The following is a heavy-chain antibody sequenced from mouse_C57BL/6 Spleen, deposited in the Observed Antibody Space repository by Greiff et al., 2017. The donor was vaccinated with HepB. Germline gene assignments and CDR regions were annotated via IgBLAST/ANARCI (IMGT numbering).Heavy chain of an antibody. Sequence: VQLQQPGAELVMPGASVKLSCKASGYTFTSYWMHWVKQRPGQGLEWIGEIDPSDSYTNYNQKFKGKSTLAVDKSSSTAYMQLSSLTSEDSAVYYCAKGDQTYFDVWGTGTTVTVSS. CDR2: IDPSDSYT. CDR3: AKGDQTYFDV. CDR1: GYTFTSYW. J-gene: IGHJ1*03. D-gene: IGHD3-3*01. V-gene: IGHV1-69*01.